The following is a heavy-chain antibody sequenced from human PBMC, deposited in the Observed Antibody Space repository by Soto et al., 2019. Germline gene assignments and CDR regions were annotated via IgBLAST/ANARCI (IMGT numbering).Heavy chain of an antibody. CDR3: SREVNFYGLDV. CDR1: GYTFTSYD. V-gene: IGHV1-8*01. J-gene: IGHJ6*02. Sequence: QVQLVQSGAEVKKPGASVKVPCKASGYTFTSYDINRVRQATGQGLEWMGWMNPNSGNTGYAQKFQGRDTMTRNTSISTAYMELSSLRSEDTAVYYCSREVNFYGLDVWGQGTTVTVSS. CDR2: MNPNSGNT.